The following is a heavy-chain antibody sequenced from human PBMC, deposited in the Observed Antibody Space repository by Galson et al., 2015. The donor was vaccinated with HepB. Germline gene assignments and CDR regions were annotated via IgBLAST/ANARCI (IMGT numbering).Heavy chain of an antibody. V-gene: IGHV3-7*02. D-gene: IGHD2-21*02. J-gene: IGHJ4*02. CDR1: GLTFSSYW. CDR3: ARGQYRVVTAYFDY. Sequence: SLRLSCADSGLTFSSYWMSWVRQAPGKGLEWVASIKHDGSENYYVDSVKGRFTISRDNSKNTLYLQMNSLSDEDTAVYYCARGQYRVVTAYFDYWGQGALVTVSS. CDR2: IKHDGSEN.